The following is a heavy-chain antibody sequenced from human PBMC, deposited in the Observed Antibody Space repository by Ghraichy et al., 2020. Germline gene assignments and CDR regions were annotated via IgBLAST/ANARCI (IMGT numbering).Heavy chain of an antibody. CDR3: ARGRFLYNY. J-gene: IGHJ4*02. D-gene: IGHD2-2*02. CDR2: INHSGST. V-gene: IGHV4-34*01. Sequence: SETLSLTCAVYGGSFSGYYWSWIRQPPGKGLEWIGEINHSGSTNYNPSLKSRVTISVDTSKNQFSLKLSSVTAADTAVYYCARGRFLYNYWGQGTLVTVSS. CDR1: GGSFSGYY.